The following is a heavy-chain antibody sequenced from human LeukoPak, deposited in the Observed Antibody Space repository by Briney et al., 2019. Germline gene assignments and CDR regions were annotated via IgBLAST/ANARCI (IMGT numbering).Heavy chain of an antibody. Sequence: SETLSLTCAVSGVSVGSSGYYWTWIRQPPGGGLGWIGYIYYISNTNYNPSLKSRVTMSLNPSGNQFSLKLNSVTAADTAIYYCARTQSQSGSYRYYFGYWGQGTLVTVSS. J-gene: IGHJ4*02. CDR2: IYYISNT. CDR1: GVSVGSSGYY. D-gene: IGHD1-26*01. CDR3: ARTQSQSGSYRYYFGY. V-gene: IGHV4-61*08.